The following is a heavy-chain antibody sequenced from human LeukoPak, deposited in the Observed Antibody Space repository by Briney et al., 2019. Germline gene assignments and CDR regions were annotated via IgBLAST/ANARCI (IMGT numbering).Heavy chain of an antibody. Sequence: ASVKVSCKASGYTLTDYYVHWGRQAPGQRLEWMGRINPNSGGTNYAQKFQGRVTMTRDTSISTVYMELSRLRSDDTAVYYCARVGYYESSGYYEYWGQGTLVTVSS. D-gene: IGHD3-22*01. CDR3: ARVGYYESSGYYEY. J-gene: IGHJ4*02. V-gene: IGHV1-2*06. CDR2: INPNSGGT. CDR1: GYTLTDYY.